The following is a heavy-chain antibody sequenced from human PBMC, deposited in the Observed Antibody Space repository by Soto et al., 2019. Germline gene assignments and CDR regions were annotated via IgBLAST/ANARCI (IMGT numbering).Heavy chain of an antibody. J-gene: IGHJ6*02. Sequence: PSETLSLTCTVSGGSINNYYWSWIRQPPGKGLEWIGEINHSGSTNYNPSLKSRVTISVDTSKNQFSLKLSSVTAADTAVYYCARVSGIYYYGMDVWGQGTTVTVSS. D-gene: IGHD3-10*01. V-gene: IGHV4-34*01. CDR2: INHSGST. CDR3: ARVSGIYYYGMDV. CDR1: GGSINNYY.